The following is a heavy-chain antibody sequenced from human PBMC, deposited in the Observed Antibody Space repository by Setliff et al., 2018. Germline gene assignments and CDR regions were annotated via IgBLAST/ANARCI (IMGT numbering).Heavy chain of an antibody. CDR1: GESFSGHY. Sequence: PSETLSLTCAVYGESFSGHYWSWIRQPPGKGLEWIGEINHSGSTNYNPSLKSRVTISVDTSKNQFSLKLSSVAAADTAVYYCARGFDVCGGGACYTDGPYYFDYWGPETLLVTVSS. J-gene: IGHJ4*03. V-gene: IGHV4-34*01. D-gene: IGHD2-21*02. CDR3: ARGFDVCGGGACYTDGPYYFDY. CDR2: INHSGST.